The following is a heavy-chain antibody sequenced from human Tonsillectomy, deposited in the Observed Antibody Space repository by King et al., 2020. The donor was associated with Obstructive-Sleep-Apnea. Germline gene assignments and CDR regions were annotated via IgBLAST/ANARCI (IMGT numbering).Heavy chain of an antibody. J-gene: IGHJ4*02. CDR2: IRFDGSNK. V-gene: IGHV3-30*02. CDR1: GFTFSSYG. D-gene: IGHD6-13*01. Sequence: VQLVESGGGVVQPGRSLRLSCAASGFTFSSYGMHWVRQAPGKGLEWVAFIRFDGSNKYYEDSVKGRFIISRDNSENTLYLQMNSLRVEDTAVYYCAKGFGGDSSRHSDFWGKGTLVTVSS. CDR3: AKGFGGDSSRHSDF.